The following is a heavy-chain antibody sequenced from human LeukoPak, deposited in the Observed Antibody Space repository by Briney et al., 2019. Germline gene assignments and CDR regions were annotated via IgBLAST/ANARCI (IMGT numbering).Heavy chain of an antibody. D-gene: IGHD1-7*01. CDR1: GDSIHSHF. CDR3: VRRNYTDGGRNWFDP. J-gene: IGHJ5*02. Sequence: SETLSLTCTVSGDSIHSHFYGWIRQPAGKGLEWIGRTHTNGNTLYNPSLKSRVTMSVDTSKSQFSLRLTSVTAADTAFYYCVRRNYTDGGRNWFDPWGQGILVTVSS. V-gene: IGHV4-4*07. CDR2: THTNGNT.